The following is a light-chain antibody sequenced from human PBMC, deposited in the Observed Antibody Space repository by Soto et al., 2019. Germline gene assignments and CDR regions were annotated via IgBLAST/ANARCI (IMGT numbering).Light chain of an antibody. CDR1: SSNIGSNT. CDR3: ATWDDSLNGVV. J-gene: IGLJ2*01. Sequence: QSVLTQPPSASGTPGQRVTISCPGSSSNIGSNTVNWYQQLPGPAPKLLIYTNNQRPSGVPDRFSGSKSGTSASLAISGLQSEDEADYYCATWDDSLNGVVFGGGTKLTVL. CDR2: TNN. V-gene: IGLV1-44*01.